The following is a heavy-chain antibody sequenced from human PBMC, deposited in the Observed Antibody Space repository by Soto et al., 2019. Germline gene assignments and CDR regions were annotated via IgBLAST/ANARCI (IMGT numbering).Heavy chain of an antibody. CDR2: ISAYNGNT. Sequence: QVQLVQSGAEVRKPGASVKVSCKASGYTFTSYAISWVRQAPGQGLEWMGWISAYNGNTNYAQKLQGRVTMTTDTSTSTAYTELRSLRSDDTAVYYCAGGWCGEYVYYFDYWGQGTLVTVSS. D-gene: IGHD3-10*01. J-gene: IGHJ4*02. CDR3: AGGWCGEYVYYFDY. V-gene: IGHV1-18*01. CDR1: GYTFTSYA.